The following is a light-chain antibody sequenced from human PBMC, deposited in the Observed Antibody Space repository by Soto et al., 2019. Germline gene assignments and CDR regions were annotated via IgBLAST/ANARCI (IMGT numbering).Light chain of an antibody. Sequence: QSVLPQPASVFGSPGQSITISCTGTSCDVGGYHYVFWYQQHPGKAPKLMVYDVSNRPSGVSNRFSGSKSGNTASLTISGLHAADESDYYCSSYSSSSTLVFGGGTNLTVL. CDR3: SSYSSSSTLV. V-gene: IGLV2-14*01. CDR1: SCDVGGYHY. J-gene: IGLJ3*02. CDR2: DVS.